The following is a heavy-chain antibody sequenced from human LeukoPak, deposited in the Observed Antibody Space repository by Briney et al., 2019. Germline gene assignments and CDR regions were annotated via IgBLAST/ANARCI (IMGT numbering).Heavy chain of an antibody. V-gene: IGHV3-30*02. CDR2: IRYEGNEK. Sequence: PGGSLRLSCAASGFTFSYYGMHWVRQAPGKGLEWVAFIRYEGNEKYYADSVKGRFTISRDNSKNALFLEMNSLRVEDTAVYYCAKDLMRDRWFGESWGQGTLVTVTS. CDR3: AKDLMRDRWFGES. D-gene: IGHD3-10*01. CDR1: GFTFSYYG. J-gene: IGHJ5*02.